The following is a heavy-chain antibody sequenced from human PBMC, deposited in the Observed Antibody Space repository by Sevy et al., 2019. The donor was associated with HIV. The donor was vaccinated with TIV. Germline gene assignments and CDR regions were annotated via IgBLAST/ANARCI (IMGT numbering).Heavy chain of an antibody. Sequence: GGSLRLSCAASGFTFSGSAMHWVRQAPGKGLEWVARIRSKANSYAKAYAASVKGRFTISSDDSKNTAYLQMNSLKTEDTAVYYCTRRHSSSSGGYYGMDVWGQGTTVTVSS. CDR2: IRSKANSYAK. CDR3: TRRHSSSSGGYYGMDV. V-gene: IGHV3-73*01. CDR1: GFTFSGSA. D-gene: IGHD6-6*01. J-gene: IGHJ6*02.